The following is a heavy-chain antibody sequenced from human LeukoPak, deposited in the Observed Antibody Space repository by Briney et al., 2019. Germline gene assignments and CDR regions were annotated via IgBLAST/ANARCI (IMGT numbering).Heavy chain of an antibody. D-gene: IGHD6-19*01. CDR2: ISGSGGST. V-gene: IGHV3-23*01. CDR1: GFTFSSYA. Sequence: PGGSLRLSCAASGFTFSSYAMSWVRQAPGKGLEWVSAISGSGGSTYYADSVKGRFTISRDNSKNTLYLQMNSLRAEDTAVYYCAKRSPVTGGGIAVVGTGPQGYFDYWGQGTLVTVSS. J-gene: IGHJ4*02. CDR3: AKRSPVTGGGIAVVGTGPQGYFDY.